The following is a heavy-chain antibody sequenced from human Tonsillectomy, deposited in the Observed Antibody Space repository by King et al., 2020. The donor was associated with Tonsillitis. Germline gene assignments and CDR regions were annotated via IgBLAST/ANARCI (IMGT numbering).Heavy chain of an antibody. CDR3: AKGGLLEGDDVLSGYFRN. V-gene: IGHV3-23*03. D-gene: IGHD3-9*01. CDR2: IYSGGSST. J-gene: IGHJ4*02. CDR1: EFTFSSYA. Sequence: VQLVESGGGLLQPGGSLRLSCAASEFTFSSYAMNWVRQAPGKGLEWVSVIYSGGSSTHYADSVTGRFTISRDNSKNTLYLQMNSLRAEDTAVYYCAKGGLLEGDDVLSGYFRNWGQGTLVTVSS.